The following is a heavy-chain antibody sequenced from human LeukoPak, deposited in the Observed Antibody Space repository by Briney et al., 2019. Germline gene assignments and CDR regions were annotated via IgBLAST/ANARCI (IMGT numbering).Heavy chain of an antibody. CDR1: GFTFSSYS. CDR3: ARGYGAAAWYMDY. V-gene: IGHV3-21*01. J-gene: IGHJ4*02. Sequence: GGSLRLSCAASGFTFSSYSMNWVRQAPGKGLEWVSSISSSSVYIYYADSMKGRFTTSRGNAKNSLHLEMNSLRAEDTALYYCARGYGAAAWYMDYWGQGTLVTVSS. D-gene: IGHD6-13*01. CDR2: ISSSSVYI.